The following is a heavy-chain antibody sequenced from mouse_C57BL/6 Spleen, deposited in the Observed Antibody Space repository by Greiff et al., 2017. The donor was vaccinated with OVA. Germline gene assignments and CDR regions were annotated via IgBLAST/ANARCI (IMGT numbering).Heavy chain of an antibody. CDR2: IYPGDGDT. CDR1: GYAFSSYW. CDR3: ARDYDEYYFDY. D-gene: IGHD2-4*01. Sequence: VQLQQSGAELVKPGASVKISCKASGYAFSSYWMNWVKQRPGKGLEWIGQIYPGDGDTNYNGKFKGKATLTADKSSSTAYMQLSSLTSEDSAVYFCARDYDEYYFDYWGQGTTLTVSS. J-gene: IGHJ2*01. V-gene: IGHV1-80*01.